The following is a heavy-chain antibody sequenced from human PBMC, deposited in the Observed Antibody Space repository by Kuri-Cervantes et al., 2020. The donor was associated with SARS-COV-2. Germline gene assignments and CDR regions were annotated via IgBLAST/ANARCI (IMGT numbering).Heavy chain of an antibody. J-gene: IGHJ3*02. CDR1: GYTFTGYY. CDR2: INPNSGGT. D-gene: IGHD7-27*01. Sequence: ASVKVSCKASGYTFTGYYMHWVRQAPGQGLEWMGWINPNSGGTNYAQKLQGRVTMTTDTSTSTAYMEMRSLRLDDTAVYYCARDKDWGYGFDIWGQGTMVTVSS. CDR3: ARDKDWGYGFDI. V-gene: IGHV1-2*02.